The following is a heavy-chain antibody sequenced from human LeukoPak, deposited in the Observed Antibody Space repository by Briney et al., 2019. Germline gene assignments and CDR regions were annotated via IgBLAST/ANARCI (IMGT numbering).Heavy chain of an antibody. CDR1: GGTFSSYA. CDR2: IIPIFGTA. D-gene: IGHD3/OR15-3a*01. J-gene: IGHJ4*02. CDR3: ARADSVSMTLYY. Sequence: SVKVSCKASGGTFSSYAISRVRQAPGQGLEWMGGIIPIFGTANYAQKFQGRVTITADESTSTAYMELSSLRSEDTAVYYCARADSVSMTLYYWGQGTLVTVSS. V-gene: IGHV1-69*13.